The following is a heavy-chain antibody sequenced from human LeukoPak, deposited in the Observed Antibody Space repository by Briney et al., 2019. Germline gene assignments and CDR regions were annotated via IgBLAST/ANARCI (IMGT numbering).Heavy chain of an antibody. J-gene: IGHJ6*04. Sequence: GTLSLTCAVSGGSISSSNWWSWVRQPPGKELEWIGEIYHSGSTNYNPSLKSRVTISVDKSKNQFSLKLSSVTAADTAVYYCARDPKGSNPYDILTGYYSPPKPSGMDVWGKGTTVTVSS. CDR2: IYHSGST. V-gene: IGHV4-4*02. CDR1: GGSISSSNW. CDR3: ARDPKGSNPYDILTGYYSPPKPSGMDV. D-gene: IGHD3-9*01.